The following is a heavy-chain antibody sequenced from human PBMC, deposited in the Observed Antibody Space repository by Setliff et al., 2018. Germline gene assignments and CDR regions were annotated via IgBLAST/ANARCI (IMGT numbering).Heavy chain of an antibody. CDR3: ARGYCDGIGCPAPLYYFDS. Sequence: ASVKVSCKASGYSFTLYAMHWMRQAPGQRLGWMGWMNIDNGKTEYSQEFQDRVTFTRDTFAETAYMELRSLTSDDMAVYYCARGYCDGIGCPAPLYYFDSWGQGTLVTVSS. CDR1: GYSFTLYA. CDR2: MNIDNGKT. J-gene: IGHJ4*02. D-gene: IGHD2-21*01. V-gene: IGHV1-3*03.